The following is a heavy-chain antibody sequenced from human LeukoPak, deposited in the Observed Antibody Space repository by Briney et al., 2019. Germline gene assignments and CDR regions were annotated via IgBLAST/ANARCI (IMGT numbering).Heavy chain of an antibody. Sequence: PSETLSLTCTVSGGSISSSSYYWGWIRQPPGKGLEWIGSIYYSGSTYYNPSLKSRVTISVDTSKNQFSLKLSSVTAADTAVYYCARHWITGGVVPAAMPDYWGQGTLVTVSS. J-gene: IGHJ4*02. CDR2: IYYSGST. D-gene: IGHD2-2*01. CDR3: ARHWITGGVVPAAMPDY. V-gene: IGHV4-39*01. CDR1: GGSISSSSYY.